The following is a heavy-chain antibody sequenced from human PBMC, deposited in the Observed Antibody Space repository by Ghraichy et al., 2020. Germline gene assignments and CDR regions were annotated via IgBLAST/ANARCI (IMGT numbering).Heavy chain of an antibody. J-gene: IGHJ5*02. Sequence: ASVKVSCKASGYTFTSYGISWVRQAPGQGLEWMGWISAYNGNTNYAQKLQGRVTMTTDTSTSTAYMELRSLRSDDTAVYYCARGHPSIAAAGTWWFDPWGQGTLVTVSS. CDR2: ISAYNGNT. V-gene: IGHV1-18*04. CDR3: ARGHPSIAAAGTWWFDP. CDR1: GYTFTSYG. D-gene: IGHD6-13*01.